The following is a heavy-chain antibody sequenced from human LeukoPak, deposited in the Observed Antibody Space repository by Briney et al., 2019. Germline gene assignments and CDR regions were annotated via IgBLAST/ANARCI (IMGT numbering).Heavy chain of an antibody. J-gene: IGHJ4*02. CDR2: IYYSGST. CDR1: VGSISSGGYY. Sequence: SETLSLTCSVSVGSISSGGYYWSWIRQHPGKGLEWIGYIYYSGSTYYNPSLKSRVTISVDTSKNQFSLKLSSVTAADTAVYYCARERQGYVDYGGQGTLVTVSS. V-gene: IGHV4-31*03. CDR3: ARERQGYVDY. D-gene: IGHD1-1*01.